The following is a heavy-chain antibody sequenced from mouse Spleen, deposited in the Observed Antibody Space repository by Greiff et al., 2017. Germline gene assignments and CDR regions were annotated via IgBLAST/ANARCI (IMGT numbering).Heavy chain of an antibody. CDR1: GYTFTSYW. CDR2: IYPGNSDT. CDR3: TRGDYDYDENAMDY. V-gene: IGHV1-5*01. J-gene: IGHJ4*01. Sequence: VQLQQSGTVLARPGASVKMSCKASGYTFTSYWMHWVKQRPGQGLEWIGAIYPGNSDTSYNQKFKGKAKLTAVTSTSTAYMELSSLTNEDSAVYYCTRGDYDYDENAMDYWGQGTSVTVSS. D-gene: IGHD2-4*01.